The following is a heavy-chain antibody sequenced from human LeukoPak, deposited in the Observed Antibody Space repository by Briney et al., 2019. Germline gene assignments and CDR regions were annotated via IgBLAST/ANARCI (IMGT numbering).Heavy chain of an antibody. CDR2: IYTSGST. V-gene: IGHV4-4*07. CDR1: GGSISSYY. D-gene: IGHD6-19*01. J-gene: IGHJ4*02. Sequence: SETLSLTCTVSGGSISSYYWSWTRQPAGKGLEWIGRIYTSGSTNYNPSLKSRVTMSVDTSKNQFSLKLSSVTAADTAVYYCARGYSSGWAKFDYWGQGPLVTVSS. CDR3: ARGYSSGWAKFDY.